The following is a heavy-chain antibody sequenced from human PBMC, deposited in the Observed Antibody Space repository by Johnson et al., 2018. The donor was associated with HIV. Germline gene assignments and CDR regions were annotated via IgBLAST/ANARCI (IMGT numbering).Heavy chain of an antibody. Sequence: EVHLVESGGGLVQPGGSLRLSCAASGLSVSSNYMTWVRQGPGKGLEWVSVIDSGGGTKYADSVTGRFIISRDNSKNTLYLQMNSLRAEDTAVYYCAKDTVSGSYYDAFDIWGQGTMVTVSS. J-gene: IGHJ3*02. CDR1: GLSVSSNY. D-gene: IGHD1-26*01. CDR3: AKDTVSGSYYDAFDI. V-gene: IGHV3-66*01. CDR2: IDSGGGT.